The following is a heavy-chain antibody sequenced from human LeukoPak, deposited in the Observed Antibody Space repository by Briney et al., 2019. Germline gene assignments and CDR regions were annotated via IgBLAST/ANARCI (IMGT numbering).Heavy chain of an antibody. Sequence: GESLKISCQASGYSFTSYWVGWVRQMPGKGLEWMGMFYPGDSDNRYSPSFQGQVTISADNSITTAYLQWSSLRATDTAMYYCARGPRGGNWNEALDYWGQRTLVTVSS. CDR3: ARGPRGGNWNEALDY. D-gene: IGHD1-1*01. CDR1: GYSFTSYW. V-gene: IGHV5-51*01. J-gene: IGHJ4*02. CDR2: FYPGDSDN.